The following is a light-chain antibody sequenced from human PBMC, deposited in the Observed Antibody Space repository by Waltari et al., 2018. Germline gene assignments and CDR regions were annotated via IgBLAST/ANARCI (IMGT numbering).Light chain of an antibody. Sequence: QSVLTQSPSASGTSGQRVTISCSGSSSNIGRDIVNWYRHLPGTAPKLLLYNNKQRPSGVPDRVSGSKSGNSASLAISGLQSEDEAEYYCAAWDDSLNGVVFGGGTKLSVL. V-gene: IGLV1-44*01. J-gene: IGLJ2*01. CDR2: NNK. CDR1: SSNIGRDI. CDR3: AAWDDSLNGVV.